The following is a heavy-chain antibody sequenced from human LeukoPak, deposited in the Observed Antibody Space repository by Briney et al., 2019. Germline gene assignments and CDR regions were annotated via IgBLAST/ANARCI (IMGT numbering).Heavy chain of an antibody. V-gene: IGHV1-3*01. Sequence: ASVKVSCKASGYTFTSYAMHWVRQAPGQRLEWMGRINAGNGNTKYSQKFQGRVTITRDTSASTAYMELSSLRSEDTAVYYCARPYYDILTGYYALFDYWGQGTLVTVSS. D-gene: IGHD3-9*01. CDR1: GYTFTSYA. CDR3: ARPYYDILTGYYALFDY. J-gene: IGHJ4*02. CDR2: INAGNGNT.